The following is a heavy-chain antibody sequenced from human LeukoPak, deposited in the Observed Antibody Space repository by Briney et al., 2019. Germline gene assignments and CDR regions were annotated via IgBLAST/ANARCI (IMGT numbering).Heavy chain of an antibody. CDR3: AKGREWEXPLDY. Sequence: GGSLRLSCAASGFTFSSYAMSWVRQAPGKGLEWVSAITSSGSKTYYADSVKGRFSISRDNSKNTLSLQMHSLRAEDTAIYYCAKGREWEXPLDYWGQGTLVXVXS. D-gene: IGHD1-26*01. J-gene: IGHJ4*02. CDR1: GFTFSSYA. CDR2: ITSSGSKT. V-gene: IGHV3-23*05.